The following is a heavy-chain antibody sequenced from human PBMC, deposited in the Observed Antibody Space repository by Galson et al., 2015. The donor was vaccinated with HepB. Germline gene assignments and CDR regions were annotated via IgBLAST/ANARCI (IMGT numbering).Heavy chain of an antibody. CDR2: ISSSSSYI. CDR1: GFTFSSYS. CDR3: ARDLGMVRGVFDY. D-gene: IGHD3-10*01. Sequence: SLRLSCAASGFTFSSYSMNWVRQAPGKGLEWVSSISSSSSYIYYADSVKGRFTISRDNAKNSLYLQMNSLRAEDTAVYYCARDLGMVRGVFDYWGQGTRVTVSS. J-gene: IGHJ4*02. V-gene: IGHV3-21*01.